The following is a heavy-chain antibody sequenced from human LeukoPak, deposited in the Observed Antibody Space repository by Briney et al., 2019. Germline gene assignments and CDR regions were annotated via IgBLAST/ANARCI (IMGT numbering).Heavy chain of an antibody. CDR1: GGSFSGYY. J-gene: IGHJ5*02. CDR2: INHSGST. CDR3: ARGPSGYDWLTWFDP. V-gene: IGHV4-34*01. Sequence: PSETLSLTCAVYGGSFSGYYGSWIRQPPGKGLEWIGEINHSGSTNYNPSLKSRVTISVDTSKNQFSLKLSSVTAADTAVYYCARGPSGYDWLTWFDPWGQGTLVTVSS. D-gene: IGHD5-12*01.